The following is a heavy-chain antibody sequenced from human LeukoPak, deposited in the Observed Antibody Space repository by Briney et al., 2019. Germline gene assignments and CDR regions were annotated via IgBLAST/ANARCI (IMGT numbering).Heavy chain of an antibody. CDR2: INPNSGGT. J-gene: IGHJ5*02. V-gene: IGHV1-2*02. CDR1: GYTFTGYY. Sequence: GASVKVSCKASGYTFTGYYMHWVRQAPGQGLEWMGWINPNSGGTNYAQKFQGRVTMTRDTSISTAYMELSRLRSDDTAVYYCARNSGSYFEEGENWFDPWGQGTLVTVSS. D-gene: IGHD1-26*01. CDR3: ARNSGSYFEEGENWFDP.